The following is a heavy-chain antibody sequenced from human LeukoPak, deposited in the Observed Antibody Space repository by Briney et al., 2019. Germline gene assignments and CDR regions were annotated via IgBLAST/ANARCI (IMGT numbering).Heavy chain of an antibody. CDR3: ATSYYDSSGYYYPFDF. CDR2: IYYSGST. J-gene: IGHJ4*02. CDR1: GGSISSYY. V-gene: IGHV4-59*08. Sequence: SETLSLTCTVSGGSISSYYWSWIRQPPGKGLEWIGYIYYSGSTNYNPSLKSRVTISVDTSKNQFSLKLSSVTAADTAVYHCATSYYDSSGYYYPFDFWGQGTLVTVSS. D-gene: IGHD3-22*01.